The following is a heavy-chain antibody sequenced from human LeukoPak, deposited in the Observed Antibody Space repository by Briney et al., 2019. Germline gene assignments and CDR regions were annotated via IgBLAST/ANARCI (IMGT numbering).Heavy chain of an antibody. CDR1: GFTFDDYA. CDR2: ISWNSESV. V-gene: IGHV3-9*01. Sequence: PGGSLRLSCAASGFTFDDYAMHWVRHVQGKGLEWVSGISWNSESVGYADSVRDRFTISRDNAKRSLFLQMNNVRPEDTALYFCTKAQAYCSSTSCPLGDGANIWGQGTVVTVSS. D-gene: IGHD2-2*01. CDR3: TKAQAYCSSTSCPLGDGANI. J-gene: IGHJ3*02.